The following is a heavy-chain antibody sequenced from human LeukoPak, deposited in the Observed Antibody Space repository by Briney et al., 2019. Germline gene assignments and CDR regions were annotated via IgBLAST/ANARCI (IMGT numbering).Heavy chain of an antibody. J-gene: IGHJ4*02. Sequence: GGSLRLSCAASGFTFSSYAMHWVRQAPGKGLEYVSAISSNGGSTYYANSVKGRFTISRDNSKNTLYLQMGSLRAEDMAVYYCAKVRFLEWLFDYWGQGTLVTVSS. D-gene: IGHD3-3*01. V-gene: IGHV3-64*01. CDR1: GFTFSSYA. CDR3: AKVRFLEWLFDY. CDR2: ISSNGGST.